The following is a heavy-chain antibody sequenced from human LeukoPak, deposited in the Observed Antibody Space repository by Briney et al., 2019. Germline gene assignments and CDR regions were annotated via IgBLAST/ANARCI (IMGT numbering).Heavy chain of an antibody. Sequence: PGGSLRLSCAASGFTFSSYAMSWVRQAPGKGLEWVSAISGSGGSTYYADSVKGRFTISRDNSKNTLYLQMSSLRAEDTAVYYCAKGPYDILTGPFDYWGQGTLVTVSS. V-gene: IGHV3-23*01. CDR2: ISGSGGST. J-gene: IGHJ4*02. CDR3: AKGPYDILTGPFDY. CDR1: GFTFSSYA. D-gene: IGHD3-9*01.